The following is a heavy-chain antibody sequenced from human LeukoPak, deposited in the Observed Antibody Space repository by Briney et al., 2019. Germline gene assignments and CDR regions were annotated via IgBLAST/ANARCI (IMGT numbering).Heavy chain of an antibody. D-gene: IGHD5-18*01. CDR2: IIPIFGTA. CDR1: GGTFSSYA. J-gene: IGHJ6*02. CDR3: ARDYNGYSYGYPDYYYYGMDV. Sequence: SVKVSCKASGGTFSSYAISWVRQAPGQGLEWMGGIIPIFGTANYAQKFQGRVTITADESTGTAYMELSSLRSEDTAVYYCARDYNGYSYGYPDYYYYGMDVWGQGTTVTVSS. V-gene: IGHV1-69*13.